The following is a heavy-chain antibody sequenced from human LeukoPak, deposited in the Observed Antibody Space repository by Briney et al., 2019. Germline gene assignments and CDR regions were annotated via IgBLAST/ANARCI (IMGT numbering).Heavy chain of an antibody. Sequence: GASVKVSCKASGYTIAGYYMHWVRQAPGQGLEWMGWINPNSGGTNYAQKFQGWVTMTRDTSISTAYMELSRLRSDDTAVYYCARSSPVVGGGNDYWGQGTLVTVSS. V-gene: IGHV1-2*04. CDR2: INPNSGGT. D-gene: IGHD2-15*01. CDR1: GYTIAGYY. J-gene: IGHJ4*02. CDR3: ARSSPVVGGGNDY.